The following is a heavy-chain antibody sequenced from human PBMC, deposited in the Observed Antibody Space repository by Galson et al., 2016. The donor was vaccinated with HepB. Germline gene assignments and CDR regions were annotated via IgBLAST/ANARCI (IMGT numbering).Heavy chain of an antibody. CDR3: ARHFHFFEGEDFGSNDPPYYCGMDV. V-gene: IGHV5-51*01. CDR2: IYPADSDT. Sequence: QSGAEVTQPGESLKISCKGSGYSFTSYWIGWVRQMPGKGLEWMGIIYPADSDTKYSPSFQGQVTISADKSINTAYLRWNRLRASDTAIYYCARHFHFFEGEDFGSNDPPYYCGMDVWGQGTTVSVSS. J-gene: IGHJ6*02. CDR1: GYSFTSYW. D-gene: IGHD1-1*01.